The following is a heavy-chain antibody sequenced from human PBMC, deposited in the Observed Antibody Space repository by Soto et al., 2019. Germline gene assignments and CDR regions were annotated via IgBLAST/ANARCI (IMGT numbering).Heavy chain of an antibody. CDR2: IKQDGSEK. Sequence: PGGSLRLSCAASGFTFSSYWMSWVRQAPGKGLEWVANIKQDGSEKYYVDSVKGRFTISRDNAKNSLYLQMNSLRAEDTAVYYCARLHGLVVVPAAAHFDYWGQGTLVTVSS. D-gene: IGHD2-2*01. CDR3: ARLHGLVVVPAAAHFDY. V-gene: IGHV3-7*01. CDR1: GFTFSSYW. J-gene: IGHJ4*02.